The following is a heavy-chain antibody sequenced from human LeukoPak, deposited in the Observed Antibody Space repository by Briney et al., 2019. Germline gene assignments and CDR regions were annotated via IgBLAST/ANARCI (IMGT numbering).Heavy chain of an antibody. CDR3: ARAPWANADYYYYMDV. D-gene: IGHD4/OR15-4a*01. Sequence: ASVKVSCKASGGTFSSYTISWVRQAPGQGLEWMGRIIPIFGTANYAQKFQGRVTITTDESTSTAYMELSSLRSEDTAVYYCARAPWANADYYYYMDVWGKGTTVTVSS. J-gene: IGHJ6*03. CDR2: IIPIFGTA. V-gene: IGHV1-69*05. CDR1: GGTFSSYT.